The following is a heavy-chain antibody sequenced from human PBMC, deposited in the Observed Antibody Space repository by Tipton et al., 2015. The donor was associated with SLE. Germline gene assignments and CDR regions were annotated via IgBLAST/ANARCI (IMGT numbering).Heavy chain of an antibody. CDR1: GSTFSSDW. CDR2: INGAGSIT. Sequence: RLSCAASGSTFSSDWMHWVRQAPGKGLVWVSRINGAGSITSYADSVQGRFTITRDNAKNTLYLEMSSLRDEDTAVYYCVSRWGVEYWGQGTLVTVSS. J-gene: IGHJ4*02. CDR3: VSRWGVEY. D-gene: IGHD3-10*01. V-gene: IGHV3-74*01.